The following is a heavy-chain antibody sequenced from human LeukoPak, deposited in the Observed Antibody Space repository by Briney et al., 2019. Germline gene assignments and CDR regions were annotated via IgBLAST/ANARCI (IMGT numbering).Heavy chain of an antibody. CDR3: ARVVPIYYYYYYMDV. CDR2: IIPIFGTA. V-gene: IGHV1-69*06. Sequence: ASVKVSCKASGGTFSSYAISWVRQAPGQGLEWMGGIIPIFGTANYAQKFQGRVTITADKSTSTTYKELSSLRSEDTAVYYCARVVPIYYYYYYMDVWGKGTTVTVSS. J-gene: IGHJ6*03. CDR1: GGTFSSYA.